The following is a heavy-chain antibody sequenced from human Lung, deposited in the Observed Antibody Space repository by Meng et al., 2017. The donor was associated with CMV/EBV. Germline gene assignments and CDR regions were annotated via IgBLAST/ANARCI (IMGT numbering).Heavy chain of an antibody. CDR2: IPHRGSS. D-gene: IGHD3-10*01. CDR3: LRRSGGSV. Sequence: QVQLRESGPALVQPSGPLSLPCAVSGDSITNHNWWAWVRQPPGKGLEWIGEIPHRGSSAYNPSLKSRVSMSIDKSKNQFSLKLTSVTAADTAVYHCLRRSGGSVWGQGTLVTVSS. V-gene: IGHV4-4*02. J-gene: IGHJ1*01. CDR1: GDSITNHNW.